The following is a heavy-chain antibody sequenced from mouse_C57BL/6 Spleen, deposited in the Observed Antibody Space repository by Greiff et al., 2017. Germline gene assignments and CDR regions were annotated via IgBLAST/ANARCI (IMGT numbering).Heavy chain of an antibody. Sequence: EVKLQESGPGMVKPSQSLSLTCTVTGYSITSGYDWHWIRHFPGNKLEWMGYISYSGSTNYNPSLKSRSSITHDTSKNHFFLKLNSVTTEDTATYYCAREGIYYDYGGAMDYWGQGTSVTVSS. D-gene: IGHD2-4*01. CDR2: ISYSGST. CDR1: GYSITSGYD. J-gene: IGHJ4*01. V-gene: IGHV3-1*01. CDR3: AREGIYYDYGGAMDY.